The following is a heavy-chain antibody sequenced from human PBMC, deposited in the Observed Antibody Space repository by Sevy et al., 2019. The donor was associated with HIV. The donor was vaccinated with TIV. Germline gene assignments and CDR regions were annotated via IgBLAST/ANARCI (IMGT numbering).Heavy chain of an antibody. CDR3: ARGRVGATTSHYFDY. V-gene: IGHV3-33*01. CDR1: GFTFSSYA. D-gene: IGHD1-26*01. J-gene: IGHJ4*02. CDR2: IWHDGSQK. Sequence: GGSLRLSCAASGFTFSSYAMHWVRQAPGKGLEWVGFIWHDGSQKYYADSVRGRFTFSRDNSKNTLFLQVSSLRAEDTAVYYCARGRVGATTSHYFDYWGQGTLVTVSS.